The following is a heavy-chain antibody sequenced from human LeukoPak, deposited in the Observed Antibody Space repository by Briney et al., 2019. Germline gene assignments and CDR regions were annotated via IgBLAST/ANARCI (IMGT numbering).Heavy chain of an antibody. CDR3: AREHYYGSGSYLWFDP. D-gene: IGHD3-10*01. J-gene: IGHJ5*02. Sequence: GGSLRLSCAASGFTFSSCAMHWVRQAPGKGLEWVAVISYDGSNKYYADSVKGRFTISRDNSKNTLYLQVNSLRAEDTAVYYCAREHYYGSGSYLWFDPWGQGTLVTVSS. CDR1: GFTFSSCA. V-gene: IGHV3-30*04. CDR2: ISYDGSNK.